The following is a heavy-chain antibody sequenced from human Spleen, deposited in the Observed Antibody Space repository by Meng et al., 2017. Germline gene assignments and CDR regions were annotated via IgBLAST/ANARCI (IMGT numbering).Heavy chain of an antibody. CDR3: SGHVDD. CDR1: GFTFRNAW. Sequence: GESLKISCAASGFTFRNAWMTWVRQAPGEGLEWIGRMKSNVDGGTVDYAAAVKGRFFMSRDDSDNTCDEQMNSLKTEDTAVYYCSGHVDDWGHGTLVTVSS. J-gene: IGHJ4*01. CDR2: MKSNVDGGTV. V-gene: IGHV3-15*01.